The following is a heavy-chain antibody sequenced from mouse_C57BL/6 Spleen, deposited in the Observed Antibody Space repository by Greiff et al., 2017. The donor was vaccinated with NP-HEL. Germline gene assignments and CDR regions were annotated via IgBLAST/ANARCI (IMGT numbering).Heavy chain of an antibody. D-gene: IGHD2-5*01. V-gene: IGHV1-64*01. Sequence: QVQLQQPGAELVKPGASVKLSCKASGYTFTSYWMHWVKQRPGQGLEWIGMIHPNSGSTNYNEKFKSKATLTVDKSSSTAYMQLSSLTSEDSAVYDCARTPYSKGGNYAMDYWGQGTSVTVSA. CDR3: ARTPYSKGGNYAMDY. J-gene: IGHJ4*01. CDR2: IHPNSGST. CDR1: GYTFTSYW.